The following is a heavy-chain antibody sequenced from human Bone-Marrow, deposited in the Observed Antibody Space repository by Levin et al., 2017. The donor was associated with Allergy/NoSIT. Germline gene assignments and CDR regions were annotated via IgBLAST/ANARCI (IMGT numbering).Heavy chain of an antibody. V-gene: IGHV3-30*03. J-gene: IGHJ5*01. CDR3: ARDRYYDSGSLAS. Sequence: PGGSLRLSCAASGFTLSSYGIQWVRQAPGKGLEWVSVISYDGTNKYYAASVKGRFTVSRDSSKNTVYLQMNSLRVEDTAVYFCARDRYYDSGSLASWGQGTLVAVS. D-gene: IGHD3-22*01. CDR2: ISYDGTNK. CDR1: GFTLSSYG.